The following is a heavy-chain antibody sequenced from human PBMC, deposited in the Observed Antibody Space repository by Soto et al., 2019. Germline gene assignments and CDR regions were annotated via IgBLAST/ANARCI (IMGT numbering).Heavy chain of an antibody. CDR3: AKDGTIFGVVTEYGMDV. CDR2: ISGSGGST. CDR1: GFTFSSYA. D-gene: IGHD3-3*01. Sequence: LGLSCAASGFTFSSYAMSWVRQAPGKGLEWVSAISGSGGSTYYADSVKGRFTISRDNSKNTLYLQMNSLRAEDTAVYYCAKDGTIFGVVTEYGMDVWGQGTTVTVSS. V-gene: IGHV3-23*01. J-gene: IGHJ6*02.